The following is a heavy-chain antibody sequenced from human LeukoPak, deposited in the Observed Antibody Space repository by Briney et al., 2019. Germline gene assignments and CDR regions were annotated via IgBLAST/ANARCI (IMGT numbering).Heavy chain of an antibody. J-gene: IGHJ5*02. CDR3: AAGVLWFDP. Sequence: PETLSLTCTVSGGSISSYYWSWIRQPPGKGLEWIGYIYYSGSTNHNPSLKSRVTISVDTSKNQFSLKLSSVTAADTAVYYCAAGVLWFDPWGQGTLVTVSS. D-gene: IGHD3-16*01. V-gene: IGHV4-59*01. CDR2: IYYSGST. CDR1: GGSISSYY.